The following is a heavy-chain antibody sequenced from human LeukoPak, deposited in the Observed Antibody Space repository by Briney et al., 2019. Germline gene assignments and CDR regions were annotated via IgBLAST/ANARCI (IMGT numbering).Heavy chain of an antibody. CDR1: GVCISSSY. Sequence: SETLSLTCSVSGVCISSSYWSWIRQPPGKRLEWIGFIHQNGNTNYNPSLKSRVTMSVDTSKNQFSLQMRSVTAADTAVYYCARGYYDSSGYSNAFDIWGQGTMVAV. J-gene: IGHJ3*02. V-gene: IGHV4-59*01. D-gene: IGHD3-22*01. CDR2: IHQNGNT. CDR3: ARGYYDSSGYSNAFDI.